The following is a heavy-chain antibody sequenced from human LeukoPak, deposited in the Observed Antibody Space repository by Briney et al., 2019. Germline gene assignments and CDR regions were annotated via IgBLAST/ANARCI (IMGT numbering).Heavy chain of an antibody. CDR2: IYYSGST. CDR3: ARSTRFRWSGYSFDY. J-gene: IGHJ4*02. CDR1: GGSISGSSYY. D-gene: IGHD3-3*01. V-gene: IGHV4-39*01. Sequence: SETLSLTCTVSGGSISGSSYYWGWIRQPPGKGLEWIGSIYYSGSTYYNPSLKSRVTISVDTSKNQFSLKLSSVTAADTAVYYCARSTRFRWSGYSFDYWGQGTLVTVSS.